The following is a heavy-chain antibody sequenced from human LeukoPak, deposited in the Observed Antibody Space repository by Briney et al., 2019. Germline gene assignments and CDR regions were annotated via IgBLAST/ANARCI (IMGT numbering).Heavy chain of an antibody. CDR3: AKNIFREYSSSEGPLDY. D-gene: IGHD6-6*01. V-gene: IGHV5-51*01. Sequence: GESLKISCKGSGYSFTSYWIGWVRQMPGKGLEWMGIIYPGDSDTRYSPSFQGQVTISADKSISTAYLQWSSLRAEDTAVYYCAKNIFREYSSSEGPLDYWGQGTLVTVSS. CDR1: GYSFTSYW. J-gene: IGHJ4*02. CDR2: IYPGDSDT.